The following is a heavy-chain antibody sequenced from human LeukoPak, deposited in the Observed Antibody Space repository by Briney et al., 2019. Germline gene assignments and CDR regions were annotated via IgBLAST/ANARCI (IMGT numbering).Heavy chain of an antibody. D-gene: IGHD1-26*01. CDR3: RREPGFSWE. CDR1: GFTFSASS. Sequence: GGSLRLSCTASGFTFSASSIHWVRQASGKGLEWVGRIRSKANNYATAYAASVKGRFSISRDDLKNTAYLQMNSLKTEDTAVYYCRREPGFSWEGGQGTLVTVSS. J-gene: IGHJ4*02. V-gene: IGHV3-73*01. CDR2: IRSKANNYAT.